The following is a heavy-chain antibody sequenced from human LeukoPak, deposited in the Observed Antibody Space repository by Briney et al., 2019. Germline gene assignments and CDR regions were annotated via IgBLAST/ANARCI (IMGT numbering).Heavy chain of an antibody. CDR2: MCGTAGCT. D-gene: IGHD3-22*01. J-gene: IGHJ5*01. V-gene: IGHV3-23*01. CDR1: GFTCYMYA. CDR3: AKDRPNFHENSGHYYRRDGDS. Sequence: GGSLRLXCQASGFTCYMYAMSWVRQAPGKGLEWVASMCGTAGCTFYPDSVKGRFTISRDNSKNVLYLRMNSLTAEDTAIYYCAKDRPNFHENSGHYYRRDGDSWGQGTLVTVSS.